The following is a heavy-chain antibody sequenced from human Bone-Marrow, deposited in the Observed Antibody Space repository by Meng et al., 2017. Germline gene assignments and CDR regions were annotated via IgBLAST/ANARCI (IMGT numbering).Heavy chain of an antibody. CDR1: GGSISSGDYY. V-gene: IGHV4-30-4*01. CDR3: ASSMTTVTAEIDY. D-gene: IGHD4-17*01. CDR2: IYYSGST. J-gene: IGHJ4*02. Sequence: QVQLQESGPGLVKPSQTLSLTCTVSGGSISSGDYYWSWIRQPPGKGLEWIEYIYYSGSTYYNPSLKSRVTISVDTSKNQFSLKLGSVTAADTAVYYCASSMTTVTAEIDYWGQGTLVTVSS.